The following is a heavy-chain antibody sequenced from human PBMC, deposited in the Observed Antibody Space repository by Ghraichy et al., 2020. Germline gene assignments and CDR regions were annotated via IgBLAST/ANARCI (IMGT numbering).Heavy chain of an antibody. D-gene: IGHD1-26*01. V-gene: IGHV3-23*01. CDR1: GFTFSSYA. Sequence: GESLNISCAASGFTFSSYAMRWVRQAPGKGLECVSGISGSGGSTYYADSVKGRFTISRDNSKNTLYVQMNSLRAEDTAVYYCAKVNPVGAIDYWGQGTLVTVSS. CDR2: ISGSGGST. J-gene: IGHJ4*02. CDR3: AKVNPVGAIDY.